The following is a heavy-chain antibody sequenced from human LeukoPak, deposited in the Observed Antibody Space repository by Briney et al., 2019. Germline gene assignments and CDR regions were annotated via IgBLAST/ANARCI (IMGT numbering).Heavy chain of an antibody. J-gene: IGHJ4*02. CDR1: EFTVSSNY. CDR3: AGGARRQQPFDY. D-gene: IGHD6-13*01. Sequence: GGSLRLSCAASEFTVSSNYMSWVRQAPGKGLEWVSVIYSGGSTYYADSVKGRFTISRDNSKNTLYLQMNSLRAEDTAVYYCAGGARRQQPFDYWGQGTLVTVSS. CDR2: IYSGGST. V-gene: IGHV3-66*01.